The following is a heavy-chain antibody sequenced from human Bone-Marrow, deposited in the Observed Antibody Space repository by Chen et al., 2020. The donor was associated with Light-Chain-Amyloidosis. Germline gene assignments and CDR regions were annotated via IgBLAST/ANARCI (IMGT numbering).Heavy chain of an antibody. CDR3: ALPFPPSSPFFPASFSP. D-gene: IGHD3-3*01. Sequence: QVQLVESGGGVVQPGRSLRLSCAASGFTFSSYGMHWVRQAPGKGLEWVAVIWYDGSNKYYADSVKGRFTISRDNSKNTLYLQLNSLRAEDTAVYYCALPFPPSSPFFPASFSPSVPGTLVTVSS. J-gene: IGHJ5*02. CDR2: IWYDGSNK. CDR1: GFTFSSYG. V-gene: IGHV3-33*01.